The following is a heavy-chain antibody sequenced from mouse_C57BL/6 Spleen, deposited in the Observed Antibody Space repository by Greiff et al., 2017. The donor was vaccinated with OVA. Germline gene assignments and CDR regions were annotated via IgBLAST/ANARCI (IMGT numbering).Heavy chain of an antibody. Sequence: VQLQQPGAELVMPGASVKLSCKASGYTFTSYWMHWVKQRPGQGLEWIGEIDPSDSYTNYNQKFKGKSTLTVDKSSSTAYMQLSSLTSEDSAVYYCARGVGTRDYWGQGTTLTVSS. J-gene: IGHJ2*01. CDR2: IDPSDSYT. V-gene: IGHV1-69*01. CDR1: GYTFTSYW. D-gene: IGHD1-1*02. CDR3: ARGVGTRDY.